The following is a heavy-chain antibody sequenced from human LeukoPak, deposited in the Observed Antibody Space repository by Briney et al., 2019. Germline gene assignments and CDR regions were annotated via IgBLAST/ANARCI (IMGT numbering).Heavy chain of an antibody. V-gene: IGHV4-61*02. Sequence: SQTLSLTCTVSGGSISSGSYYWSWIRQPAGKGLEWIGRIYTSGSTNYNPSLKSRVTISVDTSKNQFSLKLSSVTAADTAVYYCARDRRICSSTSCPTYYYYYYMDVWGKGTTDTVSS. CDR1: GGSISSGSYY. CDR3: ARDRRICSSTSCPTYYYYYYMDV. D-gene: IGHD2-2*01. J-gene: IGHJ6*03. CDR2: IYTSGST.